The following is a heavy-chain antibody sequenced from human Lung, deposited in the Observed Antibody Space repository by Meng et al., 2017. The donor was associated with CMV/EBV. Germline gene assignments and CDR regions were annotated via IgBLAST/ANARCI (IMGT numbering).Heavy chain of an antibody. Sequence: GGLXRFXXAAPGFIFSNYGMSGFGQAPGKRPEWLSGISGSGGGTYYAEHIKGRFTISRDNSKNTIYLQMDNLRAEDKAVHYCAKDRGDYSNFRFDPWGQGTXVPVAS. CDR3: AKDRGDYSNFRFDP. J-gene: IGHJ5*02. V-gene: IGHV3-23*01. CDR2: ISGSGGGT. CDR1: GFIFSNYG. D-gene: IGHD4-11*01.